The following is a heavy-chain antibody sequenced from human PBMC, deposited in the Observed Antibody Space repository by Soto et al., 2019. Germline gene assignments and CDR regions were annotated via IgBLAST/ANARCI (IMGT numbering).Heavy chain of an antibody. CDR1: GFTFSSYW. CDR2: ISYDGSNK. CDR3: AKGDWDYIAGHFDY. J-gene: IGHJ4*02. Sequence: GGSLRLSCAASGFTFSSYWMSWVRQAPGKGLEWVAVISYDGSNKYYADSVKGRFTISRDNAKNTLYLQMNSLRAEDTAVYYCAKGDWDYIAGHFDYWGQGTLVTVSS. V-gene: IGHV3-30*18. D-gene: IGHD1-7*01.